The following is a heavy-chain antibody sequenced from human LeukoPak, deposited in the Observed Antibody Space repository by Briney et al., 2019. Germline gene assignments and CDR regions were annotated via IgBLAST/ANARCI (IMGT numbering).Heavy chain of an antibody. J-gene: IGHJ4*02. CDR2: ITSDGNNK. CDR3: AKDKIFRYLDY. V-gene: IGHV3-30*18. Sequence: GGSLRLSCAASGLTFSNHGMHWVRQAPGKGLEWVAMITSDGNNKYYTDSVKDRFTISRDDSKNTLYLQMNSLRDEDTAVYYCAKDKIFRYLDYWGQGALVTVTS. CDR1: GLTFSNHG. D-gene: IGHD2/OR15-2a*01.